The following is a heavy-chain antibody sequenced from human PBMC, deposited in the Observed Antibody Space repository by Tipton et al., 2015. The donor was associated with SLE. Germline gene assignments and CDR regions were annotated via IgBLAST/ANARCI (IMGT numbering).Heavy chain of an antibody. CDR2: ISGSGGST. Sequence: SLRLSCAASGFTFSSYAMSWVRQAPGKGLEWVSAISGSGGSTYYADSVKGRFTISRDNSKNTLYLQMNSLRAEDTAVYYCAKDGRITMIVVLTNYFDYWGQGTLVTVSS. CDR1: GFTFSSYA. CDR3: AKDGRITMIVVLTNYFDY. D-gene: IGHD3-22*01. V-gene: IGHV3-23*01. J-gene: IGHJ4*02.